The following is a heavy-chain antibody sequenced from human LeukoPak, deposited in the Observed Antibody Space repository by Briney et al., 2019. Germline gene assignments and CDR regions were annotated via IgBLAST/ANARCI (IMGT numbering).Heavy chain of an antibody. CDR3: ARPRTGWFDP. Sequence: PSETLSLTCAVYGGSFSGYYWSWIRQPPGKGLEWIGEINHSGSTNYNPSLKSRVTISVDTSKNQFSLKLSSVTAADTAVYYCARPRTGWFDPWGKGTTVTISS. D-gene: IGHD3-10*01. J-gene: IGHJ6*04. CDR1: GGSFSGYY. CDR2: INHSGST. V-gene: IGHV4-34*01.